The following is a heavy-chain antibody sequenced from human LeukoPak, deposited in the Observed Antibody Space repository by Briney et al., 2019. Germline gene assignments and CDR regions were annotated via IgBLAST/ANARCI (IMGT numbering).Heavy chain of an antibody. Sequence: GGSLRLSCAASGFTFSDYYMSRIRQAPGKGLEWVSYISSSGSTIYYADSVKGRFTISRDNAKNSLYLQMNSLRAEDTAVYYCARDLDYYGSGSYYFYWGQGTLVTVSS. CDR3: ARDLDYYGSGSYYFY. D-gene: IGHD3-10*01. CDR1: GFTFSDYY. CDR2: ISSSGSTI. V-gene: IGHV3-11*01. J-gene: IGHJ4*02.